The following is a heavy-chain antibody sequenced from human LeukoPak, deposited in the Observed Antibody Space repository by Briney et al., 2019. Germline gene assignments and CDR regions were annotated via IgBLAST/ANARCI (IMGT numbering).Heavy chain of an antibody. D-gene: IGHD5-24*01. CDR3: ARDNSVRDEAWWFSP. CDR1: GYTFTSNY. CDR2: ISPTGGST. J-gene: IGHJ5*02. Sequence: ASVKVSYTAFGYTFTSNYMHGVRQAPGQGPEWMGVISPTGGSTTYAQKFQDRLTLTRDMSTSTDYLELSSLRSEDTAVYYCARDNSVRDEAWWFSPWGQGTLVTVSS. V-gene: IGHV1-46*01.